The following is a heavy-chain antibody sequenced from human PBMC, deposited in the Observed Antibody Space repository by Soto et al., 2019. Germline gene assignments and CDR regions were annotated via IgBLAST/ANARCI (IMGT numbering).Heavy chain of an antibody. CDR2: INAGNGNR. Sequence: ASVKVSCKASGYTFTSYAMHWVRQAPGQRLEWMGWINAGNGNRKYSQKFQGTVTITRDTSASTASMELSSLRSEDTAVYYCARERGSGYVTFDYWGQGTLVTVSS. CDR1: GYTFTSYA. J-gene: IGHJ4*02. D-gene: IGHD5-12*01. CDR3: ARERGSGYVTFDY. V-gene: IGHV1-3*01.